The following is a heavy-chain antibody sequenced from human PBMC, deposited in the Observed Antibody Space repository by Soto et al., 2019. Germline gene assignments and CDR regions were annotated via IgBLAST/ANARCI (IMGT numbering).Heavy chain of an antibody. J-gene: IGHJ6*02. CDR3: ARDNHDGLADYFYGMDV. V-gene: IGHV3-7*03. CDR1: GFNLSSYR. D-gene: IGHD3-9*01. CDR2: IKYDGSEN. Sequence: PGGSLRLSCAASGFNLSSYRMRWVRQAPGNGLEWVANIKYDGSENYYVDSVKGRFTISRDNAKNSLYLQMNSLRAEDTAVYFCARDNHDGLADYFYGMDVWGQGTRVTVSS.